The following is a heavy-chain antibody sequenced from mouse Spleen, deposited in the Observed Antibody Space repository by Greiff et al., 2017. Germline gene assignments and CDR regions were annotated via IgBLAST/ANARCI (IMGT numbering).Heavy chain of an antibody. Sequence: EVQLQQSGPELMKPGASVKISCKASGYSFTSYYMHWVKQSHGKSLEWIGYIDPFNGGTSYNQKFKGKATLTVDKSSSTAYMHLSSLTSEDSAVYYCARSSYEFYFDYWGQGTTLTVSS. V-gene: IGHV1S135*01. J-gene: IGHJ2*01. CDR2: IDPFNGGT. D-gene: IGHD1-1*01. CDR3: ARSSYEFYFDY. CDR1: GYSFTSYY.